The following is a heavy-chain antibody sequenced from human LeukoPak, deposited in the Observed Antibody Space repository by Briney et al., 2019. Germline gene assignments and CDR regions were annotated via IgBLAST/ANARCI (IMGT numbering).Heavy chain of an antibody. CDR1: GYTFTIYD. D-gene: IGHD5-18*01. V-gene: IGHV1-8*03. CDR2: MNPNSGNT. CDR3: ARVAVQLWLRVSTHYAFDI. Sequence: ASVSVSFKASGYTFTIYDINWVRQATGQGLEWMGWMNPNSGNTGYAQKFQGRVTITRNTSISTAYMELSSLRSEDTAVYYCARVAVQLWLRVSTHYAFDIWGQGTMVTVSS. J-gene: IGHJ3*02.